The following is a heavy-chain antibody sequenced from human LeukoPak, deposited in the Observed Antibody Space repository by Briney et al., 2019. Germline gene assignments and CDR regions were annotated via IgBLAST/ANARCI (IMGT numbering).Heavy chain of an antibody. V-gene: IGHV3-23*01. Sequence: TGESLRLSCAASGFTFSSYAMSWVRQAPGKGLEWVSAISGSGGSTYYADSVKGRFTISRDNSKNTLYLQMNSLRAEDTAVYYCAREGRAYRYSSSWYPTPSWFDPWGQGTLVTVSS. CDR2: ISGSGGST. D-gene: IGHD6-13*01. CDR1: GFTFSSYA. CDR3: AREGRAYRYSSSWYPTPSWFDP. J-gene: IGHJ5*02.